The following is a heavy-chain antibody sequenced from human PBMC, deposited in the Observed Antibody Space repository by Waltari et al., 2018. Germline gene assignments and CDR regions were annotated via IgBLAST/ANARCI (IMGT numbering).Heavy chain of an antibody. CDR1: GFTFSRSW. CDR3: ARDLVATPP. CDR2: IQQNGSEK. V-gene: IGHV3-7*01. D-gene: IGHD2-21*02. Sequence: EVQRVESGGDLVQPGGSLRLSLAASGFTFSRSWMTWVRQAPGKGLEWVGNIQQNGSEKWYADSVRGRFTISRDNAMNSLYLQMNSLRVEDTAVYYCARDLVATPPWGQGTLVTVSS. J-gene: IGHJ5*02.